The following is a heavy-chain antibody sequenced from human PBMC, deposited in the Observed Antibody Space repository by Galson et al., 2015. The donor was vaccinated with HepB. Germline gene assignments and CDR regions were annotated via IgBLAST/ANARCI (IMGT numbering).Heavy chain of an antibody. CDR2: ISGSGGST. CDR3: AKDQFSDAHGRYYDSSGYPAPHDAFDI. V-gene: IGHV3-23*01. D-gene: IGHD3-22*01. CDR1: GFTFSSYA. J-gene: IGHJ3*02. Sequence: SLRLSCAASGFTFSSYAMSWVRQAPGKGLEWVSAISGSGGSTYYADSVKGRFTISRDNSKNTLYLQMNSLRAEDTAVYFCAKDQFSDAHGRYYDSSGYPAPHDAFDIWGQGTMVTVSS.